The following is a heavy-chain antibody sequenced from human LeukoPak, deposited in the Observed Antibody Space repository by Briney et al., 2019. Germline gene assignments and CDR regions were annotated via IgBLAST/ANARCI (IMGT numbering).Heavy chain of an antibody. CDR3: ASQSCTIAAAGISMFDY. CDR2: ISSSGSTI. V-gene: IGHV3-48*03. D-gene: IGHD6-13*01. CDR1: GFTFSSYE. J-gene: IGHJ4*02. Sequence: PGGSLRLSCAASGFTFSSYEMNWVRHAPGKGREWVSYISSSGSTIYYADSLKGRFTISRDNAKNSLYLQMNTVRAEDTAVYYCASQSCTIAAAGISMFDYWGEGTLVTVSS.